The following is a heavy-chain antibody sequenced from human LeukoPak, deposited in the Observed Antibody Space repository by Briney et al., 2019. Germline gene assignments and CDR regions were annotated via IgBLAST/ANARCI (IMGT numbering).Heavy chain of an antibody. CDR1: GFTFSSYA. CDR2: ISYDGTNK. D-gene: IGHD3-22*01. J-gene: IGHJ6*02. Sequence: GGSLRLSCAASGFTFSSYAVHWVRQAPGKGLGWVAVISYDGTNKYYADSVKGRFTISRDNSKDTLFLQMNSLRAEDTAVYYCAKDYYDSSPYYYGMDVWGQGTTVTVSS. V-gene: IGHV3-30-3*01. CDR3: AKDYYDSSPYYYGMDV.